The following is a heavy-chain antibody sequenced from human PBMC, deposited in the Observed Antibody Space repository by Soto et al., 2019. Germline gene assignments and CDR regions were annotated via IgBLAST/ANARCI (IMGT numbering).Heavy chain of an antibody. CDR1: NGSISNCY. Sequence: SETLSLTCTVSNGSISNCYWNWIRQSAGKGLEWIGRIHGSGSATYNPSLRSRVTMSVDTSKNQFSLKVNSVTGADTAVYYCARSSHKESWFDPWGQGTLVTVSS. D-gene: IGHD6-13*01. J-gene: IGHJ5*02. CDR2: IHGSGSA. CDR3: ARSSHKESWFDP. V-gene: IGHV4-4*07.